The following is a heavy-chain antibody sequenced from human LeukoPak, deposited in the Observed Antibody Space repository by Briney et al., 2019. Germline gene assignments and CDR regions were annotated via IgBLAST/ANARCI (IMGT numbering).Heavy chain of an antibody. CDR3: ARDSAGNDY. CDR1: AFTLSTYW. V-gene: IGHV3-7*01. Sequence: GRSLRLSCEASAFTLSTYWIRWVRQAEGKGRGWVANIKQDGSTKYYVDSVKGRFTISRDNAKNSLYLQMNSLRAEDTAMYYCARDSAGNDYWGQGTLVTVSS. J-gene: IGHJ4*02. D-gene: IGHD6-13*01. CDR2: IKQDGSTK.